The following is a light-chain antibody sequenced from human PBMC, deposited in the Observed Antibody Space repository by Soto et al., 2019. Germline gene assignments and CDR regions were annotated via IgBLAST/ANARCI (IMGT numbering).Light chain of an antibody. Sequence: DIQMTQSPSSLSASVRDRVTITCRARQGISNDLAWYQQKPGKVPTLLIYAASTLQSGVPSRFSGSGSGTDFTITISSLQSEDVATYYSQRYNSASFTLGPGTKVDIQ. CDR3: QRYNSASFT. CDR1: QGISND. J-gene: IGKJ3*01. CDR2: AAS. V-gene: IGKV1-27*01.